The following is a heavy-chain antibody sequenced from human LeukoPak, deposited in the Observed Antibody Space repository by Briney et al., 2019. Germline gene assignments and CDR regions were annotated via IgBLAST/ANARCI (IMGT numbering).Heavy chain of an antibody. CDR3: ANGALRLYYIDV. CDR1: GFTFSSYW. Sequence: GGSLRLSCAASGFTFSSYWMHWVRQAPGKGLVWVSRINTDGSSTNYADSVKGRFTISRDNAKNTVYLQMNSLRAEDTAVYYCANGALRLYYIDVWGKGTTVTVSS. D-gene: IGHD3-16*01. J-gene: IGHJ6*03. V-gene: IGHV3-74*01. CDR2: INTDGSST.